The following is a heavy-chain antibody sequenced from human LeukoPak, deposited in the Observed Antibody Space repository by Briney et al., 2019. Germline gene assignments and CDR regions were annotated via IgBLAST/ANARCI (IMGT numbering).Heavy chain of an antibody. Sequence: ASVKVSCKATGYTFTDYYIQWVRQAPGQGLEWMGWINPNSGGTKYAQKFQGRVSMTRDTSTSTAYMELTSLRSDDTAVYYCASLCCSSITCFNNFDPWREGTLVTVST. D-gene: IGHD2-2*01. CDR2: INPNSGGT. CDR1: GYTFTDYY. CDR3: ASLCCSSITCFNNFDP. V-gene: IGHV1-2*02. J-gene: IGHJ5*02.